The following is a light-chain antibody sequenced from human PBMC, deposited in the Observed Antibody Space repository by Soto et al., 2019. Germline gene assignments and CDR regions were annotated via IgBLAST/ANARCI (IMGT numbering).Light chain of an antibody. CDR1: QSVSSSY. J-gene: IGKJ4*01. Sequence: EIVLTQSPGTLSLSPGERATLSCRASQSVSSSYLAWYQQKPGQAPRLLIYGASSRATGIPDRFSGSGSGTDFTLXXSRLEPEDFAVYYCQQYDSSPLTFGGGTKVEIK. CDR3: QQYDSSPLT. V-gene: IGKV3-20*01. CDR2: GAS.